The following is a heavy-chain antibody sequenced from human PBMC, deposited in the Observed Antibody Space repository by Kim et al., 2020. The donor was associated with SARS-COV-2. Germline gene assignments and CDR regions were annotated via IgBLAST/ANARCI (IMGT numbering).Heavy chain of an antibody. V-gene: IGHV3-30*02. CDR2: LRSEGSYI. CDR3: ATDIPGGNAFEI. CDR1: GFSFSTYG. Sequence: GGSLRLSCVASGFSFSTYGMHWVRQAPGKGLEWVAVLRSEGSYIFYAESVKGRFTISRDNSKNTLFLQMNSLRDEDTAVYYCATDIPGGNAFEIWGQGTMVIVSS. D-gene: IGHD2-2*01. J-gene: IGHJ3*02.